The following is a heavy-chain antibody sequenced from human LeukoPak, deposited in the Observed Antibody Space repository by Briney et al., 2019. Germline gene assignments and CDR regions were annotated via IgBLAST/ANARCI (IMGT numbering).Heavy chain of an antibody. CDR1: GYTFTSYY. J-gene: IGHJ4*02. V-gene: IGHV1-46*04. Sequence: SVTVSCKASGYTFTSYYMHWVRQAPGQGLEWMGIINPIGGSTSYAQKLQGRVTMTRDTCTSTVYMELSSLRSEDTAVYYCARAPWGYSYGSATPDYWGGGTLVSVPS. CDR2: INPIGGST. CDR3: ARAPWGYSYGSATPDY. D-gene: IGHD5-18*01.